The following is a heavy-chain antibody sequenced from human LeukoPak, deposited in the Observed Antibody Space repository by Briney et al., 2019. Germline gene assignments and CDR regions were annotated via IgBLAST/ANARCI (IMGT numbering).Heavy chain of an antibody. CDR1: GASISSYY. V-gene: IGHV4-59*08. J-gene: IGHJ2*01. CDR3: ARKHSSSWPYWYFDV. D-gene: IGHD6-13*01. Sequence: SSETLSLTCTVSGASISSYYWSWIRQPPGKGLEWIGYISYSGNTNYNPSLKSRVTISLDTSMNQFSLNLSSVTAADTSVYYCARKHSSSWPYWYFDVWGRGTLVTVSS. CDR2: ISYSGNT.